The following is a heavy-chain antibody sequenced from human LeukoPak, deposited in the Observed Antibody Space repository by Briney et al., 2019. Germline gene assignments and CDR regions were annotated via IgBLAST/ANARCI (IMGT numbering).Heavy chain of an antibody. V-gene: IGHV3-30-3*01. CDR3: ARDWTPVYSSVWYDAFDV. CDR1: GFTFSSYA. D-gene: IGHD6-19*01. CDR2: ISYDGSNK. Sequence: PGRSLRLSCAASGFTFSSYAMHWVRQAPGKGLEWVAVISYDGSNKYYADSVKGRFTISRDNSKNTLYLQMNSLRVEDTAVYYCARDWTPVYSSVWYDAFDVWGQGTMVTVSS. J-gene: IGHJ3*01.